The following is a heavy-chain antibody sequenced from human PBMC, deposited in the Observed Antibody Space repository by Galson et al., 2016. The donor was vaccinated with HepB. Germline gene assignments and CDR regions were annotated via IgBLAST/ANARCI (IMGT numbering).Heavy chain of an antibody. CDR3: ARTYLLDY. J-gene: IGHJ4*02. CDR2: ISHDGTSK. CDR1: GFTFSYYA. D-gene: IGHD2-15*01. Sequence: SLRLSCAASGFTFSYYAMHWVRQAPGKGLEWVALISHDGTSKYYADSLKGQFTISRDNSKNTLYLQMNSLRVEDTAVYYSARTYLLDYWGQGTPVTVSS. V-gene: IGHV3-30-3*01.